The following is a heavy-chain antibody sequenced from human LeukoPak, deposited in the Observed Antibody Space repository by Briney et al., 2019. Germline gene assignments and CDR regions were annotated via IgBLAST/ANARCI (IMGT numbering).Heavy chain of an antibody. J-gene: IGHJ5*02. D-gene: IGHD2-15*01. V-gene: IGHV4-30-4*01. CDR1: GGSISSGDYY. CDR2: IYYSGST. Sequence: SETLSLTCTVSGGSISSGDYYWSWIRQPPGKGLEWIGYIYYSGSTYYNPSLKSRVTISVDTSKNQFSLKLSSVTAADTAVYYCAGYCSGGSRYPPDGGTRFGPWGQGTLVTVSS. CDR3: AGYCSGGSRYPPDGGTRFGP.